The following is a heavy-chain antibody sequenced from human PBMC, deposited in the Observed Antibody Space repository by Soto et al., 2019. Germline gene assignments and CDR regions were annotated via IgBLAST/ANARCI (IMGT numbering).Heavy chain of an antibody. J-gene: IGHJ3*02. D-gene: IGHD1-20*01. Sequence: GASVKVSCKASGYTFTGYYMHWVRQAPGQGLEWMGWINPNSGGTNYAQKFQGRVTMTRDTSTSTVYMELSSLRSEDTAVYYCARISITGTLSAFDIWGQGTMVTVSS. CDR2: INPNSGGT. V-gene: IGHV1-2*02. CDR1: GYTFTGYY. CDR3: ARISITGTLSAFDI.